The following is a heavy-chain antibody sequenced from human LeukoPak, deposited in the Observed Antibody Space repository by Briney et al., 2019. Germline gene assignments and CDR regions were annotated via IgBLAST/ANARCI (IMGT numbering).Heavy chain of an antibody. CDR1: GGSISSYY. CDR2: IYYSGST. V-gene: IGHV4-39*01. CDR3: ARRRTGLSLSFDY. Sequence: SETLSLTCTVSGGSISSYYWGWIRQPPGKGLEWIGSIYYSGSTYYNPSLKSRVTISVDMSKNQFSLKLSSVTAADTAVYYCARRRTGLSLSFDYWGQGTLVTVSS. J-gene: IGHJ4*02. D-gene: IGHD2-2*01.